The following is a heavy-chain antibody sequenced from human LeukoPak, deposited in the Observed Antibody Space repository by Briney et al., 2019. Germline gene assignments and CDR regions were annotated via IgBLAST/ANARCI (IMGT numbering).Heavy chain of an antibody. V-gene: IGHV3-53*01. CDR1: GFTLSRNY. D-gene: IGHD1-26*01. Sequence: PGGSLTLPCPASGFTLSRNYMMWVRQAAGKGLDWVSVIYSGGSTYYADSVKGRFTISRDNSKHTLDLQMNSLRLEDSAVYYCARDRMDGRVYHWGQGTLVTVSS. CDR2: IYSGGST. CDR3: ARDRMDGRVYH. J-gene: IGHJ5*02.